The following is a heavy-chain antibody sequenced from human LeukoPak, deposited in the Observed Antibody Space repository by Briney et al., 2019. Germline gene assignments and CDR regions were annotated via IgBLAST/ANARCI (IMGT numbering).Heavy chain of an antibody. V-gene: IGHV1-69*13. Sequence: SVKVSCKASGGTFSNYAINWVRQAPGQGLEWMGGIIPIFGTANYAQKFQGKVTITADESTSTAYMELSSLRSEDTAIYYCARGWDYDSGGRPTAYVYWGQGTLVTVSS. CDR1: GGTFSNYA. D-gene: IGHD3-22*01. CDR3: ARGWDYDSGGRPTAYVY. J-gene: IGHJ4*02. CDR2: IIPIFGTA.